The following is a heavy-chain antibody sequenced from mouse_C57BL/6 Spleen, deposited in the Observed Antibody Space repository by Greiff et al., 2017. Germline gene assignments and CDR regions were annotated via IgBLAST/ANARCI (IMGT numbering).Heavy chain of an antibody. V-gene: IGHV7-3*01. CDR2: IRNKANGYTT. Sequence: VQLKESGGGLVQPGGSLSLSCAASGFTFTDYYMSWVRQPPGKALEWLGFIRNKANGYTTEYSASVKGRFTISRDNSQSILYLQVNALRAEDSATYYCARLYGNYVWYFDVWGTGTTVTVSS. CDR3: ARLYGNYVWYFDV. CDR1: GFTFTDYY. D-gene: IGHD2-1*01. J-gene: IGHJ1*03.